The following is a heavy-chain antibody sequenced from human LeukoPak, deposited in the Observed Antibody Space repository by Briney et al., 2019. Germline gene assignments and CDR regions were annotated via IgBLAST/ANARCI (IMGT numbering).Heavy chain of an antibody. V-gene: IGHV5-51*01. J-gene: IGHJ4*02. Sequence: PGESLKISCKGSGYSFTSYWIGWVRQMPGKGLEWMGIIYPGDSDTRYSPSFQGQVTISADKSISTAYLQWSSLKASDTAMYYCARHSVRVLSGSYYGGVDFDYWGQGTLVTVSS. CDR2: IYPGDSDT. D-gene: IGHD1-26*01. CDR1: GYSFTSYW. CDR3: ARHSVRVLSGSYYGGVDFDY.